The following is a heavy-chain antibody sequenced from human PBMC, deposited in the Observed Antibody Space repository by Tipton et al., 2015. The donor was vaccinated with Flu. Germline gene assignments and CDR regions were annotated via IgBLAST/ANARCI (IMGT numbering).Heavy chain of an antibody. Sequence: SLRLSCAASGFIFSRYAMSWVRQAPGKGLEWVSNIRGSAGRGAGTYYADSVKGRFTISRDNSKNTLYLRMNSLRAEDTAIYYCAKVIPEKVAGLDYWGQGTLVTVSS. V-gene: IGHV3-23*01. CDR2: IRGSAGRGAGT. D-gene: IGHD6-19*01. J-gene: IGHJ4*02. CDR1: GFIFSRYA. CDR3: AKVIPEKVAGLDY.